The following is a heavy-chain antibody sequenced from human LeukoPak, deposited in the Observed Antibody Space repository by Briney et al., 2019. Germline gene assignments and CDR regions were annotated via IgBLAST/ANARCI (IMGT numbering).Heavy chain of an antibody. CDR1: GFTLSTNA. CDR3: AKDVGKWESLHFFDY. J-gene: IGHJ4*02. D-gene: IGHD1-26*01. V-gene: IGHV3-23*01. Sequence: PGGSLRLSGLTSGFTLSTNAMSWDGQAPGKGREWSSGISGSGASTYYADSVKGRFTISRDDSSNTLYLQMHSLSGDDTAVYYCAKDVGKWESLHFFDYWGQGTLVTVSS. CDR2: ISGSGAST.